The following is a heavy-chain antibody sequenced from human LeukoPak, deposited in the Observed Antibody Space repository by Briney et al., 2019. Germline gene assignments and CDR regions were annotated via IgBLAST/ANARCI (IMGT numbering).Heavy chain of an antibody. Sequence: ASVKVSCKASGYTFTSYDINWVRQATGQGLEWMGWMNPNSGNTGYAQKFQGRVTMTRNTSISTAYMELSSLRSEDTAVYYCAKGGVPAATFGFWFDPWGQGTLVTVSS. J-gene: IGHJ5*02. CDR2: MNPNSGNT. V-gene: IGHV1-8*01. CDR1: GYTFTSYD. D-gene: IGHD2-2*01. CDR3: AKGGVPAATFGFWFDP.